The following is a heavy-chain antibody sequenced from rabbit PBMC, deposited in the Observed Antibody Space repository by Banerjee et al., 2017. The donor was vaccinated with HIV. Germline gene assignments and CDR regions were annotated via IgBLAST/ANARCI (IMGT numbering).Heavy chain of an antibody. Sequence: QSLEESGGDLVKPGASLTLTCTASGFSFSSSYWICWVRQAPGKGLEWIACIYAGSSGSTYYTSWAKGRFTISKTSSTTVTLQMTSLTAADTATYFCARAAGYAGYGYATGFNLWGPGTLVTVS. CDR3: ARAAGYAGYGYATGFNL. J-gene: IGHJ4*01. V-gene: IGHV1S40*01. D-gene: IGHD6-1*01. CDR1: GFSFSSSYW. CDR2: IYAGSSGST.